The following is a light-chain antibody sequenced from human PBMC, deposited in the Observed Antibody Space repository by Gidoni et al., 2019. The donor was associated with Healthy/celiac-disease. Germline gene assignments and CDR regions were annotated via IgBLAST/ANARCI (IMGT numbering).Light chain of an antibody. CDR2: EVS. CDR1: SSDVGSYNR. J-gene: IGLJ2*01. V-gene: IGLV2-18*01. CDR3: SLYTSSSTVV. Sequence: QSALTQPPSVSGSPGHSVTISCPGTSSDVGSYNRVSWYQQPPGTAPKLMIYEVSNRPSGVPDRFSGSKSGNTASLTISGLQAEDEADYYCSLYTSSSTVVFGGGTKLTVL.